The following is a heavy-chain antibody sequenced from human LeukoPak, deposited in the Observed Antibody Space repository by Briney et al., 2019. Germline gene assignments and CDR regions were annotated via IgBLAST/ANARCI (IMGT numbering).Heavy chain of an antibody. J-gene: IGHJ3*02. CDR1: GFTFTNAW. CDR3: AKDTSYGGWGNAFDI. CDR2: IKSKTDGGTT. D-gene: IGHD3-16*01. Sequence: GGSLRLSCATSGFTFTNAWMNWVRQAPGKGLEWVARIKSKTDGGTTDHAAPVKGRFTISRDDSKNTVYLQMIGLRLEDAAVYYCAKDTSYGGWGNAFDIWGQGTMVTVSS. V-gene: IGHV3-15*01.